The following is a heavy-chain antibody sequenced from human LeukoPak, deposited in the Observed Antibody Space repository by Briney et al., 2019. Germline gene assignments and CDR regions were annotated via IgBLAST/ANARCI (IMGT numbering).Heavy chain of an antibody. CDR2: ISTYNGNT. CDR1: GYTFTSYD. J-gene: IGHJ4*02. Sequence: ASVKVSCKASGYTFTSYDISWVRQAPGQGLEWMGWISTYNGNTNYAQKLQGRVTMTADTPTSTAYMELRSLTADDTAVYYCARKVAAFYYYDYWGQGTLVTVSS. CDR3: ARKVAAFYYYDY. V-gene: IGHV1-18*01.